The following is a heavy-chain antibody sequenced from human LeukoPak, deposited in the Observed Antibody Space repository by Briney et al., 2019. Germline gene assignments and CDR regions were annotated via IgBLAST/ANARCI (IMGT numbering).Heavy chain of an antibody. J-gene: IGHJ4*02. CDR1: GGSISSYF. CDR3: ARHVYCTNGICSDY. V-gene: IGHV4-59*08. Sequence: PSETLSLTCTVSGGSISSYFWSWIRQPPGRGLEWIGNLYYSGSTNYNPSLKSRVTMSVDTSKNQLSLTLSSVTAADTAVYYCARHVYCTNGICSDYWGQGTLVTVSS. CDR2: LYYSGST. D-gene: IGHD2-8*01.